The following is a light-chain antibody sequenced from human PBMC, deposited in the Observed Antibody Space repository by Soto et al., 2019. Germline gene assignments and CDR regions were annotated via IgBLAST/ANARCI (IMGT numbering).Light chain of an antibody. Sequence: EIVLTQSPATLFLSPGESATLSCRASQSVSNYLPWSQQRPGQAPRLLICEASNRATGIPARFSGSGSGTDSTLTVSSLEPGDFAVCYCQHRSNWPLHTFGGGTKVEIK. CDR3: QHRSNWPLHT. J-gene: IGKJ4*01. CDR2: EAS. CDR1: QSVSNY. V-gene: IGKV3-11*01.